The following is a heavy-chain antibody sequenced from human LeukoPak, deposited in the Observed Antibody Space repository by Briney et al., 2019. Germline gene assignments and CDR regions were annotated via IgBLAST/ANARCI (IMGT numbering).Heavy chain of an antibody. J-gene: IGHJ5*02. Sequence: SETLSLTCSLSGGSISSSSYYWAWIRQPPGKGLEWIGEINHSGSTTYNPSLKSRVTISVDSSKNQFSLRLSSVTAADTAVYYCARESLTWLQSRTSWFDPWGQGTLVTVSS. CDR3: ARESLTWLQSRTSWFDP. D-gene: IGHD5-24*01. CDR1: GGSISSSSYY. V-gene: IGHV4-39*07. CDR2: INHSGST.